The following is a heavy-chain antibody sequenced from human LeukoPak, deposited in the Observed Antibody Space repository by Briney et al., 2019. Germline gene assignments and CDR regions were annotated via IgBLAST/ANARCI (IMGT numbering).Heavy chain of an antibody. J-gene: IGHJ4*02. CDR1: GFTFGDYA. Sequence: GGSLRLSCTASGFTFGDYALSWVRQAPGKGLEWVSSISSSSSYIYYADSVKGRFTISRDNAKNSLYLQMNSLRAEDTAVYYCARDGYYYDSGSYYREGYYLDYWGQGALVTVSS. D-gene: IGHD3-10*01. CDR3: ARDGYYYDSGSYYREGYYLDY. CDR2: ISSSSSYI. V-gene: IGHV3-21*01.